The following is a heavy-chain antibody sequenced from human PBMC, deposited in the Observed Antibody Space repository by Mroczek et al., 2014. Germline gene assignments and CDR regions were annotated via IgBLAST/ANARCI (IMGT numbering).Heavy chain of an antibody. D-gene: IGHD2-2*01. J-gene: IGHJ6*02. CDR1: GYTFTSYD. V-gene: IGHV1-8*01. CDR2: MNPNSGNT. Sequence: GAEVKKPGASVKVSCKASGYTFTSYDINWVRQATGQGLEWMGWMNPNSGNTGYAQKFQGRVTMTRNTSISTAYMELSSLRSEDTAVYYCARLAENCSSTSCYDFSLYGMDVWGQGTTVTVSS. CDR3: ARLAENCSSTSCYDFSLYGMDV.